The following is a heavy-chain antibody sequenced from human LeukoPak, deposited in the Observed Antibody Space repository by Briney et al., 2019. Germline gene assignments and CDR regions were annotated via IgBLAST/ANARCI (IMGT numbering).Heavy chain of an antibody. J-gene: IGHJ5*02. CDR1: GYTFISYY. CDR2: INPRGGST. CDR3: ARGNLPSLWRKNWFDP. V-gene: IGHV1-46*01. D-gene: IGHD2/OR15-2a*01. Sequence: ASVKVSFKASGYTFISYYMHWVRQAPGQGLEWMGIINPRGGSTSYAQKFQGRVTISVDTSKNQFSLKLSSVTAADTAVYYCARGNLPSLWRKNWFDPWGQGTLVTVSS.